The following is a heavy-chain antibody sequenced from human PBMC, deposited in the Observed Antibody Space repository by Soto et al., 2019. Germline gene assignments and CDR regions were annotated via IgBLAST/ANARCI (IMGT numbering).Heavy chain of an antibody. CDR3: VREFAPGSPNYDS. CDR1: GFTFSSYA. D-gene: IGHD3-10*01. CDR2: LTRSGTT. V-gene: IGHV3-23*01. Sequence: EVQLLESAGGLVQPGGSLILSCAASGFTFSSYAMSWVRQAPGKGLEWVSTLTRSGTTPYADSVRGRFTISRDNSKNTLYLQMDSLRAEDTAVYYCVREFAPGSPNYDSWGLGTLVTVSS. J-gene: IGHJ4*02.